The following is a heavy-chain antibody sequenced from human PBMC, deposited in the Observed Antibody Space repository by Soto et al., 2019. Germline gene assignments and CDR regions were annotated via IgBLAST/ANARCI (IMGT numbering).Heavy chain of an antibody. D-gene: IGHD2-21*01. Sequence: QVQLAETGGGVVQPGRSLRLSCATSGFVSNDYDIHWVRQAPGKGLAWLASISYDGNNKYYADSVKGRFTISRDNSKNTLSLQINSPGAEDTAIYYCSRGIKGGLDAWGPGTLVTVSS. V-gene: IGHV3-30*03. CDR2: ISYDGNNK. CDR3: SRGIKGGLDA. J-gene: IGHJ5*02. CDR1: GFVSNDYD.